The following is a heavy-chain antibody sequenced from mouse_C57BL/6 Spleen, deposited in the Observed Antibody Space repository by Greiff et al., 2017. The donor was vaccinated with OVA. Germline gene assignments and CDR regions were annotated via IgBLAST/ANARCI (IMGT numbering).Heavy chain of an antibody. CDR1: GYTFTSYT. J-gene: IGHJ1*03. V-gene: IGHV1-4*01. CDR2: INPSSGYT. D-gene: IGHD2-3*01. Sequence: QVQLQQSGAELARPGASVKMSCKASGYTFTSYTMHWVKQRPGQGLEWIGYINPSSGYTKYNQKFKDKATLTADKSSSTAYMQLSSLTSEDSAVYYCARGDDYWYFDVWGTGTTVTVSS. CDR3: ARGDDYWYFDV.